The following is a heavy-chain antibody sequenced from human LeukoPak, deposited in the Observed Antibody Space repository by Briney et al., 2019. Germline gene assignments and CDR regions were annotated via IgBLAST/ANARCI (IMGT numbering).Heavy chain of an antibody. CDR1: GFTFSSYA. J-gene: IGHJ4*02. D-gene: IGHD5-18*01. V-gene: IGHV3-23*01. CDR3: AKDPSFIQLWLDY. Sequence: PGGSLRLSCAAPGFTFSSYAMSWVRQAPGKGLEWVSAISGSGGSTYYADSVKGRFTISRDNSKNTLYLQMNSLRAEDTAVYYCAKDPSFIQLWLDYWGQGTLVTVSS. CDR2: ISGSGGST.